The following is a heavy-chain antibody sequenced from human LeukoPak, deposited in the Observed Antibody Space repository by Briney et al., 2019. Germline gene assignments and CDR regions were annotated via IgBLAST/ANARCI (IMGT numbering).Heavy chain of an antibody. V-gene: IGHV4-59*01. CDR3: ASLSGYASFNYYYYYGMDV. D-gene: IGHD5-12*01. CDR2: IYYSGST. J-gene: IGHJ6*04. Sequence: PSETLSLTCTVSGGSISSYYWSWIRQPLGKGLEWIGYIYYSGSTNYNPSLKSRVTISVDTSKNQFSLKLSSVTAADTAVYYCASLSGYASFNYYYYYGMDVWGKGTTVTVSS. CDR1: GGSISSYY.